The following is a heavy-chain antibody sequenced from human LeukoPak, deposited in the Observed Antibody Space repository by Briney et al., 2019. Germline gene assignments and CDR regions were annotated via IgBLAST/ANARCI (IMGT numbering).Heavy chain of an antibody. CDR3: AKSGGSGYYMDV. J-gene: IGHJ6*03. Sequence: GGSLRLSCAASGFAFSSYAMSWVRQAPGKGLEWVSAISGSGGSTYYADSVKGRFTISRDNSKNTLYLQMNSLRAEDTAVYYCAKSGGSGYYMDVWGKGTTVTVSS. V-gene: IGHV3-23*01. CDR2: ISGSGGST. CDR1: GFAFSSYA. D-gene: IGHD3-10*01.